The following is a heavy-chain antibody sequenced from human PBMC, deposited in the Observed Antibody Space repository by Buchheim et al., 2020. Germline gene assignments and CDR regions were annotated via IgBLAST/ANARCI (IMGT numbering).Heavy chain of an antibody. Sequence: QVQLVESGGGVVQPGRSLRLSCAASGFTFSSYAMHWVRQAPGKGLEWVAVITYDGSNKNYADSVKGRFTISRDNSKNTLYLQMNSLRAENTAVYYCAKVDVVVIAILDYWGQGTL. D-gene: IGHD2-21*01. V-gene: IGHV3-30*04. J-gene: IGHJ4*02. CDR3: AKVDVVVIAILDY. CDR1: GFTFSSYA. CDR2: ITYDGSNK.